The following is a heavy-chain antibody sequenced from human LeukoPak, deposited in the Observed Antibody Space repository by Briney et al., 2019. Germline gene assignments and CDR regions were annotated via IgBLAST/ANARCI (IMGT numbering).Heavy chain of an antibody. CDR3: ARHKRITIFGVVDY. V-gene: IGHV5-51*01. Sequence: GESLKISCKGSGYSFTIYWIGWVRQMPGKGQEWLGIIYPGDSDTRYSPSFQGQVTISADKSISTAYLQWSSLKPSDTAMYYCARHKRITIFGVVDYWGQGTLVTVSS. CDR1: GYSFTIYW. CDR2: IYPGDSDT. J-gene: IGHJ4*02. D-gene: IGHD3-3*01.